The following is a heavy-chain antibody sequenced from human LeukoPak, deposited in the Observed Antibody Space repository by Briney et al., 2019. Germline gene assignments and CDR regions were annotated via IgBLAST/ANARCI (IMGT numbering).Heavy chain of an antibody. CDR1: GFTFSSYR. V-gene: IGHV3-48*01. J-gene: IGHJ4*02. CDR2: ISSSSSTI. Sequence: GGSLRLSCAASGFTFSSYRMNWVHQAPGKGLDWVSYISSSSSTIYYADSVKGRFTISGDNAKNSLYLQMNSLRAEDTAVYYCARSSRELGGYAPWELMPPFDYWGQGTLVTVSS. CDR3: ARSSRELGGYAPWELMPPFDY. D-gene: IGHD1-7*01.